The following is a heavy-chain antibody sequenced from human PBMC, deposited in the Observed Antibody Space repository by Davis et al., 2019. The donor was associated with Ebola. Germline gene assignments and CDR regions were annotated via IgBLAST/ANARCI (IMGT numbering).Heavy chain of an antibody. CDR1: GGSISSSNW. V-gene: IGHV4-4*02. CDR3: ARQYDFWSGYYTGDWFDP. CDR2: IYHSGST. J-gene: IGHJ5*02. D-gene: IGHD3-3*01. Sequence: GSLRLSCAVSGGSISSSNWWSWVRQPPGKGLEWIGEIYHSGSTNYNPSLKSRVTISVDTSKNQFSLKLSSVTAADTAVYYCARQYDFWSGYYTGDWFDPWGQGTLVTVSS.